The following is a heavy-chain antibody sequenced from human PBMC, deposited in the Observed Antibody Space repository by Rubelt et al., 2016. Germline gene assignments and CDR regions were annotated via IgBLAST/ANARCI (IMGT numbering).Heavy chain of an antibody. CDR3: AVRDGYNWYYFDY. Sequence: QLQLQESGPGLVKPSETLSLTYTVSGGSISSSSYYWGWIGSIYYSGSTYYNPSLKSRVTISVDTSKNQFSLKLSSVTAADTAVYYCAVRDGYNWYYFDYWGQGTLVTVSS. CDR2: IYYSGST. V-gene: IGHV4-39*07. CDR1: GGSISSSSYY. D-gene: IGHD5-24*01. J-gene: IGHJ4*02.